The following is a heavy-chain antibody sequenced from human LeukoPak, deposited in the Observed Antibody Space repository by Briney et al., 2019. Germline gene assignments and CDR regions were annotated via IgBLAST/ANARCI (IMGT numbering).Heavy chain of an antibody. V-gene: IGHV3-23*01. CDR3: AKLVTHFDY. Sequence: PGGSLRLSCAASGFTFSSYAMSWVRQAPGKGLEWVSSISGSGVNPDYADSVKGRFTIPRDNSKHTLYMQMNSLRAEDTAVYYCAKLVTHFDYWGQGTMLTVSS. CDR2: ISGSGVNP. CDR1: GFTFSSYA. D-gene: IGHD4-23*01. J-gene: IGHJ4*02.